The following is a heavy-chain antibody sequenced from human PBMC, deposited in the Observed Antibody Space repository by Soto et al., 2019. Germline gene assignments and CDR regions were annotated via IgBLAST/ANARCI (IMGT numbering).Heavy chain of an antibody. J-gene: IGHJ3*02. CDR2: INHSGST. D-gene: IGHD3-3*01. CDR1: GGSFSGYY. CDR3: ARGSHYDFWSGYYQGHAFDI. V-gene: IGHV4-34*01. Sequence: PSETLSLTCAVYGGSFSGYYWSWIRQPPGKGLEWIGEINHSGSTNYNPALKSRVTISVDTSKNQFSLKLSSVTAADTAVYYCARGSHYDFWSGYYQGHAFDIWGQGTMVTVSS.